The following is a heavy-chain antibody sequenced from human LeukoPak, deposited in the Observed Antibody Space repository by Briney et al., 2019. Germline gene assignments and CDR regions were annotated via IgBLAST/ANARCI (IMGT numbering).Heavy chain of an antibody. CDR2: INHSGST. V-gene: IGHV4-34*01. J-gene: IGHJ4*02. CDR1: GGSISSYY. Sequence: SETLSLTCTVSGGSISSYYWSWIRQPPGKGLEWIGEINHSGSTKFNPSLKSRVTLSIDTSRNQFSLNLSSVTAADTAVYYCARLFCYSTACYVDSWGQGTLVTVSS. CDR3: ARLFCYSTACYVDS. D-gene: IGHD2-2*01.